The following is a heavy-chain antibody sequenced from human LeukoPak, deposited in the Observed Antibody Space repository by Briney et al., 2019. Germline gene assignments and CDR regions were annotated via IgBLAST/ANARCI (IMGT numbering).Heavy chain of an antibody. CDR1: GFTFSSYA. Sequence: GGSLRLSCAASGFTFSSYAMSWVRQAPGKGLEWVSAISGSGGSTYYADSVKGRFTSSRDNSKNTLYLQMNSLRAEDTAVYYCAKTYSSSWYCFDYWGQGTLVTVSS. J-gene: IGHJ4*02. CDR2: ISGSGGST. CDR3: AKTYSSSWYCFDY. D-gene: IGHD6-13*01. V-gene: IGHV3-23*01.